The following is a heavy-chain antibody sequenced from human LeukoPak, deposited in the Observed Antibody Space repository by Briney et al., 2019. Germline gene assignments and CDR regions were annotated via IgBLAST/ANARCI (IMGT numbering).Heavy chain of an antibody. Sequence: PGGSLRLSCADSGFTFSSYAMSWVRQAPGKGLEWVSSISSSSSYIYYADSVKGRFTISRDNAKNSLYLQMNSLRAEDTAVYYCARGTDCGGDCYSYAFDIWGQGTMVTVSS. D-gene: IGHD2-21*02. J-gene: IGHJ3*02. V-gene: IGHV3-21*01. CDR3: ARGTDCGGDCYSYAFDI. CDR2: ISSSSSYI. CDR1: GFTFSSYA.